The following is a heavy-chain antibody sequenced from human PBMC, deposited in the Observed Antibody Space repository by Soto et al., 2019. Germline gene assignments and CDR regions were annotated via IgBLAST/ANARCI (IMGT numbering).Heavy chain of an antibody. J-gene: IGHJ4*02. D-gene: IGHD4-4*01. CDR2: ISATDGKT. CDR3: AKDEGTSSTAFDY. Sequence: GSLRLSCVASGFNFKAYAMGWVRQAPGKGLEWVSSISATDGKTYYADSVRGRFTISRDNSRNFLFLQMNGLRPEDSALYYCAKDEGTSSTAFDYWGQGTLVTVSS. V-gene: IGHV3-23*01. CDR1: GFNFKAYA.